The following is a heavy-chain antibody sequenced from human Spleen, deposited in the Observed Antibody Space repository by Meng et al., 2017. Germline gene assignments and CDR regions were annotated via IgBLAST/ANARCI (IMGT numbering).Heavy chain of an antibody. V-gene: IGHV4-39*07. CDR1: GGSISSSTYC. CDR3: ARVGAHRYCSGGSCLNWFDP. CDR2: IYYSGTT. Sequence: SETLSLTCTVSGGSISSSTYCWGWIRQPPGKGLEWIGSIYYSGTTHWNPSLKSRVTISVDTSKNQFSLKLSSVTAADTAVYYCARVGAHRYCSGGSCLNWFDPWGQGTLVTVSS. J-gene: IGHJ5*02. D-gene: IGHD2-15*01.